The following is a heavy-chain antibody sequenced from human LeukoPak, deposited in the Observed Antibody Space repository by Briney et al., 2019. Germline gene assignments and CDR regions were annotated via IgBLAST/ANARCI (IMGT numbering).Heavy chain of an antibody. V-gene: IGHV3-23*01. CDR1: GFTFATYA. J-gene: IGHJ3*02. CDR3: AKDSPLLPGDAFDI. Sequence: GGSLRLSCAASGFTFATYAMTWVRQAPGKGLEWVSAISGSGAGTYYADSVKGRFTISRDNSKNTLYLQMNSLRAEDTAVYYCAKDSPLLPGDAFDIWGQGTMVTVSS. D-gene: IGHD3-22*01. CDR2: ISGSGAGT.